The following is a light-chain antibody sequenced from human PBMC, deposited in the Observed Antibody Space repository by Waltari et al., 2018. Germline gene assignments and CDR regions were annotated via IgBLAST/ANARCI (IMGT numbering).Light chain of an antibody. Sequence: QSGLTQPASVSGSPGQSITISCTGTSSDIGGYNYVSWHQQHPGKAPKLMIYDVNNRPSGVSDRFFGSKSGNTASLTISELQAEDEADYYCSSYTSGSTLVFGGGTKLTVL. CDR3: SSYTSGSTLV. CDR2: DVN. V-gene: IGLV2-14*03. J-gene: IGLJ2*01. CDR1: SSDIGGYNY.